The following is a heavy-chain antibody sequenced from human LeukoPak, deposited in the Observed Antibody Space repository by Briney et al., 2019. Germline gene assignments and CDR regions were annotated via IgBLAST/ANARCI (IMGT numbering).Heavy chain of an antibody. J-gene: IGHJ4*02. Sequence: ASVKVSCKAPGYTFTTYGIPWVRQAPGQGLEWMGWISGHQGNTKYAQKFQGRVTMTIDTSTSTAYMELRSLRSDDTAIYFCARSSLGTITAGPFDYWGQGTLVAVSS. D-gene: IGHD5-12*01. V-gene: IGHV1-18*01. CDR3: ARSSLGTITAGPFDY. CDR1: GYTFTTYG. CDR2: ISGHQGNT.